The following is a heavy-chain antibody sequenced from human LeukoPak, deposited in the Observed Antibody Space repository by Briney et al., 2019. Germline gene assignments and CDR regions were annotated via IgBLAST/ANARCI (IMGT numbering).Heavy chain of an antibody. V-gene: IGHV3-23*01. J-gene: IGHJ4*02. CDR3: AKDSGGGVPYGLFAL. D-gene: IGHD3-16*01. CDR2: ISGSGRAT. CDR1: GFTFSSYA. Sequence: PGGSLRLSCAASGFTFSSYAMSWVRQAPGKGLEWVSAISGSGRATHYADSVKGRFTISRDNSNDTLYLLLNSLTAEDTAVYFCAKDSGGGVPYGLFALWGQGTLVTVSP.